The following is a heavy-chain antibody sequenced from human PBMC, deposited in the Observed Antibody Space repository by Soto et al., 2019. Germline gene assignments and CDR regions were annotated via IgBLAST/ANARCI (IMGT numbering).Heavy chain of an antibody. CDR3: ARYRREAVAGYTLDN. CDR2: IYHSGST. V-gene: IGHV4-61*01. D-gene: IGHD6-13*01. J-gene: IGHJ4*02. Sequence: SETLSLTCTVSGGSVRDGSYYWAWLRQPPGKGLEWIGHIYHSGSTNYNPSLKSRVTISEDTSKSQFSLKVNSMTAADTAVYYCARYRREAVAGYTLDNWGQGILVTVSS. CDR1: GGSVRDGSYY.